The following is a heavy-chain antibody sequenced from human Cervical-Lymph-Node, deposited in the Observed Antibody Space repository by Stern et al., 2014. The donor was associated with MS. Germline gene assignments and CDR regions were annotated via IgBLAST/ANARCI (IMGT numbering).Heavy chain of an antibody. V-gene: IGHV4-59*08. J-gene: IGHJ4*02. Sequence: VQLVESGPGLVKPSETLSLTCTVSGDSSNSPFWSWIRQSPGKGLEWIGFIDDSGTTNYNPSLKMRVTLSIDRSKNTISLKRNPVTAADTAVYYCATHTSSGYTYFDYWGQGILVTVSS. D-gene: IGHD5-18*01. CDR3: ATHTSSGYTYFDY. CDR1: GDSSNSPF. CDR2: IDDSGTT.